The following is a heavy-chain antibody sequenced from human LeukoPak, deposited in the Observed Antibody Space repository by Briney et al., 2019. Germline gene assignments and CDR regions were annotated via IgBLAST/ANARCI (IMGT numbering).Heavy chain of an antibody. CDR1: GGSISSDNYF. J-gene: IGHJ3*02. D-gene: IGHD1-26*01. CDR3: AREVIVAADTDAFDI. V-gene: IGHV4-31*03. Sequence: SETLSLTCIVSGGSISSDNYFWSWIRQHPGKGLERIGYIYYSGSIYYNPSLKSRVAISVDTSTNQFSLRLSSVTAADTAVYYCAREVIVAADTDAFDIWGQGTMVTVSS. CDR2: IYYSGSI.